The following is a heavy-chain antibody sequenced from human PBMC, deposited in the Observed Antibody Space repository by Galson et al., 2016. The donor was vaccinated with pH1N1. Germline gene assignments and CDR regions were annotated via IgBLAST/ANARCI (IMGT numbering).Heavy chain of an antibody. CDR1: GFTFSSYS. V-gene: IGHV3-48*01. CDR2: ISSSSSTI. CDR3: ARVNYYYYYGMDV. Sequence: SLRLSCAASGFTFSSYSMNWVRQAPGKGLEWVSYISSSSSTIYYADSVKGRFTISRDNAKNSLYLQMNSLRAEDTAVYYCARVNYYYYYGMDVWGQGTTVTVSS. J-gene: IGHJ6*02.